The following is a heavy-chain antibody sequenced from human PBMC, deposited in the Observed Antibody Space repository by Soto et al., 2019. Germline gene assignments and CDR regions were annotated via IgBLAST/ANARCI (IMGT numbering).Heavy chain of an antibody. J-gene: IGHJ6*04. Sequence: ASVKVSCKVSGYTLNEVAMHWVRQAPGKGLEWLGGFDPDEAETIYAQHFQGRVTMTEDTSTDTVYMELSSLRSEDTAVYFCTNPSIEDLDVWGKGTTVTVSS. D-gene: IGHD6-6*01. CDR2: FDPDEAET. CDR3: TNPSIEDLDV. CDR1: GYTLNEVA. V-gene: IGHV1-24*01.